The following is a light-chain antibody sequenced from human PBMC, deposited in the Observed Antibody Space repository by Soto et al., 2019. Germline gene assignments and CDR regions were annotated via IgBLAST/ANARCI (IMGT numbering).Light chain of an antibody. J-gene: IGKJ1*01. CDR1: QSVSSSY. CDR3: QQYGSSSWT. Sequence: EIVLTLSPGTLSLSPGERATLSCRAIQSVSSSYLAWYQQKPGQAPRLLIYGTSSRATAIPDRFSGSGSGTDFTLTISRLEPEDFAVYYCQQYGSSSWTFGQGTKV. CDR2: GTS. V-gene: IGKV3-20*01.